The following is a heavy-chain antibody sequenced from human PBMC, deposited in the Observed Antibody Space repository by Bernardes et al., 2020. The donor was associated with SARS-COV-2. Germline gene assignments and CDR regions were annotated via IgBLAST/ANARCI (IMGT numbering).Heavy chain of an antibody. CDR1: GFIFSGYS. Sequence: GGSLRLSCAASGFIFSGYSMNWVRQAPGKGLEWVSSISSGGNFIYYADSAKGRFTSSRDDAKNSLFLQMNSLRVEDTAVYYCARDYIGWSRDYWGQGTLVTVSS. CDR2: ISSGGNFI. CDR3: ARDYIGWSRDY. D-gene: IGHD6-19*01. V-gene: IGHV3-21*01. J-gene: IGHJ4*02.